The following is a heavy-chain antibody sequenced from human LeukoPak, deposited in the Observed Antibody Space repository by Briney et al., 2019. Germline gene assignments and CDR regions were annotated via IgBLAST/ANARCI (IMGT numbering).Heavy chain of an antibody. CDR3: ARASSNYYYYYMDV. V-gene: IGHV4-4*07. D-gene: IGHD2/OR15-2a*01. Sequence: SETLSLTCTVSGGSISSYYWSWIRQPAGKGLEWIGRIYTSGSTNYNPSLKSRITISVDKSKNQFSLKLRSVTAADTAVYYCARASSNYYYYYMDVWGKGTTVTVSS. J-gene: IGHJ6*03. CDR2: IYTSGST. CDR1: GGSISSYY.